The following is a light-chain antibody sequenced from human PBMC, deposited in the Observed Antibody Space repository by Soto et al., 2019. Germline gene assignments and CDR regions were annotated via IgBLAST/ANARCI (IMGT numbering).Light chain of an antibody. CDR1: SSDFGIYNR. Sequence: QSALTQPPSVSGSPGQSVSISCTGTSSDFGIYNRVSWYQRPPGTGPKLMIYEVSNRPSGVPDRFSGSKSGNTASLTISGLQAEDEAEYYCSLYTNDSTYVFRPGTTVTV. V-gene: IGLV2-18*01. J-gene: IGLJ1*01. CDR3: SLYTNDSTYV. CDR2: EVS.